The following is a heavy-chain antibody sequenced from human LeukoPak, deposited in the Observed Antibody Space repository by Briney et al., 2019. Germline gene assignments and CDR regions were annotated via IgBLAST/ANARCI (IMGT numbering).Heavy chain of an antibody. V-gene: IGHV3-66*01. D-gene: IGHD6-6*01. Sequence: GGSLRLSCAASGFTVSSNYMSWVRQAPGKGLEWVSAIYSGGSTYYADSVKGRFTISRDNSKNTVYLQMNSLRAEDTAVYYCARSRVAALQASDYWGQGTLLTVSS. CDR3: ARSRVAALQASDY. CDR1: GFTVSSNY. J-gene: IGHJ4*02. CDR2: IYSGGST.